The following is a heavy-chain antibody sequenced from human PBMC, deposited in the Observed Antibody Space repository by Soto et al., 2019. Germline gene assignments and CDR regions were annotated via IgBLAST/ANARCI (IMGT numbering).Heavy chain of an antibody. D-gene: IGHD6-19*01. CDR3: VKDGSSGWPYYYGLDV. V-gene: IGHV3-30*18. CDR2: ISYDGSNK. Sequence: GVSQRLSCAASGFTFSSYGMHWVRHAPGKGLEWVAVISYDGSNKYYADSVKGRFTIARDNSKNTLFLHMSSLRAEDTAVYYCVKDGSSGWPYYYGLDVWGQGTSVTVSS. CDR1: GFTFSSYG. J-gene: IGHJ6*02.